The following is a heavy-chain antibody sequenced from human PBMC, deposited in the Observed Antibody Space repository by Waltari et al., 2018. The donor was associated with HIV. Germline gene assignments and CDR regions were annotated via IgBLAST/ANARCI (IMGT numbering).Heavy chain of an antibody. D-gene: IGHD3-22*01. Sequence: QVQLVQSGAEVKKPGASVKVSCKASGYTFTRYDINWVRQATGQGLEWMGWMNPNSGNTGYAQKFQGRVTMTRNTSISTAYMELSSLRSEDTAVYYCARGDSSGYPLYYYYYGMDVWGQGTTVTVSS. V-gene: IGHV1-8*01. CDR1: GYTFTRYD. CDR3: ARGDSSGYPLYYYYYGMDV. CDR2: MNPNSGNT. J-gene: IGHJ6*02.